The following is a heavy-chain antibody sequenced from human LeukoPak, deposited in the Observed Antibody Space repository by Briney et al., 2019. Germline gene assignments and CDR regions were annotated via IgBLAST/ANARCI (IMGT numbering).Heavy chain of an antibody. CDR1: GGSFSGYY. CDR2: INHSGST. Sequence: PSETLSLTCAVYGGSFSGYYWSWIRQPPGKGLEWIGEINHSGSTNYNPSLKSRVTISADTSKNQFSLKLSSVTAADTAVYYCARGFEYYDYVWGSYRRLTSYYFDYWGRGTLVTVSS. J-gene: IGHJ4*02. CDR3: ARGFEYYDYVWGSYRRLTSYYFDY. D-gene: IGHD3-16*02. V-gene: IGHV4-34*01.